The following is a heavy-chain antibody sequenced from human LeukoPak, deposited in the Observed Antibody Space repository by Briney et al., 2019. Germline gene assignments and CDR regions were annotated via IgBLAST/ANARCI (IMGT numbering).Heavy chain of an antibody. CDR2: IFASGST. J-gene: IGHJ6*04. Sequence: SETLSLTCTVSGGSISSYYWSWIRQPAGKGLEWIGRIFASGSTNSNPSLKSRVTMSVDTSKNQFSLNLGSVTAADTAVYYCARHSAMDVWGKGTTVTVSS. CDR1: GGSISSYY. D-gene: IGHD3-10*01. CDR3: ARHSAMDV. V-gene: IGHV4-4*07.